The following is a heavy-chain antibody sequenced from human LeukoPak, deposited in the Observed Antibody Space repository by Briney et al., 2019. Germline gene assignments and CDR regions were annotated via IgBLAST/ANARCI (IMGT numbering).Heavy chain of an antibody. Sequence: GGSLRLSCAASGFTFSNYWMTWVRQAPGKGLEWVANIKPDESEKYYVGSVKGRFTISRDNAKNSLYLQMNSLRVEDTAFYYCAKDNRRHYTSGPNPDSLHWGQGALVTVSS. CDR1: GFTFSNYW. D-gene: IGHD6-19*01. J-gene: IGHJ4*02. CDR3: AKDNRRHYTSGPNPDSLH. V-gene: IGHV3-7*03. CDR2: IKPDESEK.